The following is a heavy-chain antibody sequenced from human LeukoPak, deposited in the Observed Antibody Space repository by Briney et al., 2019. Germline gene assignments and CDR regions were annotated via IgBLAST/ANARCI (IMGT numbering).Heavy chain of an antibody. CDR3: AREEWDY. CDR2: ISNVGSNK. J-gene: IGHJ4*02. CDR1: GFTFSSYS. Sequence: GRSLRLSCAASGFTFSSYSMHWVRHPPDKVLECEAVISNVGSNKNYADSVKGRFTISRDNYKNTVYLQMNSLRPDDTGVYYCAREEWDYWGQGTLVTVSS. D-gene: IGHD2-8*01. V-gene: IGHV3-30*04.